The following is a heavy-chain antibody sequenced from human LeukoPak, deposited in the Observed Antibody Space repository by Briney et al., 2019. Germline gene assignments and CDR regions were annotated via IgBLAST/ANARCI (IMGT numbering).Heavy chain of an antibody. CDR2: IYWDDDK. CDR1: GFSASSRAGG. J-gene: IGHJ4*02. Sequence: SGPTLANPTQTLTLTCTFSGFSASSRAGGVGWIRQPPGKALEWLALIYWDDDKRYSPSLRSRLTIPKDPSKNKVALTMPNMDPVDTATYYRANSMSDYHHPCDYCGEGTLVTVYS. D-gene: IGHD3-10*01. CDR3: ANSMSDYHHPCDY. V-gene: IGHV2-5*02.